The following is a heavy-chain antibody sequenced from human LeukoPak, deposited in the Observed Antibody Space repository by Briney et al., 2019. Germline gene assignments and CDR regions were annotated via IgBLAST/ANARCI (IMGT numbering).Heavy chain of an antibody. CDR2: IRYDGKSE. CDR1: EFIFSDYD. CDR3: ARTRLGTSTWFYFDL. V-gene: IGHV3-30*02. Sequence: GGSLRLSCAASEFIFSDYDMHWVRQAPGKGLEWVALIRYDGKSEYYSGHMQGRFTISRDNSKNNLFLNMNNLGPEDTALYFCARTRLGTSTWFYFDLWGQGTLVTVSS. D-gene: IGHD1-26*01. J-gene: IGHJ4*02.